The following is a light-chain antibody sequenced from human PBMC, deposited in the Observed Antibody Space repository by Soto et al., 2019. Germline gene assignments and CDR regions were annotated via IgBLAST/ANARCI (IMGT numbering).Light chain of an antibody. J-gene: IGKJ4*01. CDR1: QSVTSSY. V-gene: IGKV3-20*01. Sequence: EIVLTQSPGTLSLSPGEIATLSCRASQSVTSSYLAWYQQKPGQAPRLLIYCASSRATGIPDRFSGSGSVTDFTLTISSLEPEDFLLYYCHQYGSSPLTFGGGTNVEIK. CDR2: CAS. CDR3: HQYGSSPLT.